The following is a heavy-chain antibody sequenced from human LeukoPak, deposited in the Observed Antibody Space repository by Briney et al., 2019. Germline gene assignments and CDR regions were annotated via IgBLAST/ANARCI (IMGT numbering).Heavy chain of an antibody. V-gene: IGHV1-2*02. CDR1: GYTFTGYY. CDR3: ARDLDWGFGAFDI. D-gene: IGHD7-27*01. CDR2: INPNSGGT. J-gene: IGHJ3*02. Sequence: EASVKVSCKASGYTFTGYYMHWVRQAPGQGLEWMGWINPNSGGTNYAQKFQGRVTMTRDTSISTAYMELSRLRSDDTAVYYCARDLDWGFGAFDIWGQGTMVTVSS.